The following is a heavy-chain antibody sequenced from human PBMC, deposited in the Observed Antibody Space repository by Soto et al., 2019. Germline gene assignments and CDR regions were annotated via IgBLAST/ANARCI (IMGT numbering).Heavy chain of an antibody. D-gene: IGHD1-26*01. CDR2: IYHSGMT. CDR1: GGSISTGGYY. J-gene: IGHJ3*02. V-gene: IGHV4-31*03. Sequence: SETLSLTCTVSGGSISTGGYYWSGIRQHPGRGLEWIGYIYHSGMTFSNPSLQSRVAISIDTSKNKFSLKLSSVTAADTAVYYCATVRWELHDAFDIWGQGTMVTVSS. CDR3: ATVRWELHDAFDI.